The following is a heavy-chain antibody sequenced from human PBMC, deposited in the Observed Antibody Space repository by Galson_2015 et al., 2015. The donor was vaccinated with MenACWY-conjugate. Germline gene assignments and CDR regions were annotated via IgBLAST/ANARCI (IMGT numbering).Heavy chain of an antibody. CDR3: ARDLSSSWYSALDF. J-gene: IGHJ3*01. Sequence: SLRLSCAASGFTFSHHGMNWVRQAPGKGLEWVSYLSASGGTIYYADSLKGRLTISRDNAKNSLYLQMNSLRPEDTAVYYCARDLSSSWYSALDFWCQGTLVTVSS. CDR2: LSASGGTI. V-gene: IGHV3-48*03. D-gene: IGHD6-13*01. CDR1: GFTFSHHG.